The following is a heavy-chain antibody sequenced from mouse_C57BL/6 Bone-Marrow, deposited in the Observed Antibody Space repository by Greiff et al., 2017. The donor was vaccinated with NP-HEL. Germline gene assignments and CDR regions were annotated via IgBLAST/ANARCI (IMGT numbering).Heavy chain of an antibody. CDR1: GFTFSNYW. J-gene: IGHJ1*03. D-gene: IGHD1-1*01. V-gene: IGHV6-3*01. Sequence: EVKLEESGGGLVQPGGSMKLSCVASGFTFSNYWMNWVRQSPEKGLEWVAQIRLKSDNYATHYAESVKGRFTISRDDSKSSVYLQMNNLRAEDTGIYYCTGGTTDLGYFDVWGTGTTVTVSS. CDR3: TGGTTDLGYFDV. CDR2: IRLKSDNYAT.